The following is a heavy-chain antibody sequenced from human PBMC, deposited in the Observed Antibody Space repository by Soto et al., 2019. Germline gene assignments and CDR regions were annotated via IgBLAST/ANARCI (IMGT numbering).Heavy chain of an antibody. J-gene: IGHJ4*02. Sequence: QVQLVQSGAEVKKPGSSVKVSCKASGGTFSSYTISWVRQAPGQGREWLGRIIPILGIANYAQKFQGRVTITADKSTSAAYMELSRLRSEDTAVYYCAASVEGYCSGGSCYWVYWGQGTLVTVSS. CDR1: GGTFSSYT. CDR2: IIPILGIA. CDR3: AASVEGYCSGGSCYWVY. V-gene: IGHV1-69*02. D-gene: IGHD2-15*01.